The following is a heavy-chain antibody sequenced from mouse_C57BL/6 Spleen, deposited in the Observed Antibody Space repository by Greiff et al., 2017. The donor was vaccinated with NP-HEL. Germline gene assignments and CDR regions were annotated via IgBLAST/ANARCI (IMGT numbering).Heavy chain of an antibody. CDR1: GYTFTSYT. CDR2: INPSSGYT. J-gene: IGHJ2*01. Sequence: VKLQESGAELARPGASVKMSCKASGYTFTSYTMHWVKQRPGQGLEWIGYINPSSGYTKYNQKFKDKATLTADKSSSTAYMQLSSLTSEDSAVYYCARSSDYYGSSYDYWGQGTTLTVSS. D-gene: IGHD1-1*01. V-gene: IGHV1-4*01. CDR3: ARSSDYYGSSYDY.